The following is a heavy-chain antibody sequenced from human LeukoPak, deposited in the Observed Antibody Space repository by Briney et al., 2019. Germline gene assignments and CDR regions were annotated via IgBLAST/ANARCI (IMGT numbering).Heavy chain of an antibody. D-gene: IGHD3-22*01. CDR2: IYTSGST. J-gene: IGHJ4*02. CDR1: GGSISSYY. Sequence: SSETLSLTCTVSGGSISSYYWSWIRQPAGKGLEWIGRIYTSGSTNYNPSLKSRVTISVDTSKNQFSLKLSSVTAADTAVYYCARLSSGYFFDPFDYWGQGTLVTVSS. CDR3: ARLSSGYFFDPFDY. V-gene: IGHV4-4*07.